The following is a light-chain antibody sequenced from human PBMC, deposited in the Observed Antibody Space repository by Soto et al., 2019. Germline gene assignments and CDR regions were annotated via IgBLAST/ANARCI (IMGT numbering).Light chain of an antibody. J-gene: IGKJ2*01. Sequence: DIVMTQSPDSLAVSLGERATINCKSSQSVIYSSSNKNFLAWYQQKPGHPPKLLIYWASTRESGVPDRFSGSGSGTDFTLTISSLXXXXXXXXXXXXXXXXPYTFGQGTKLEIK. CDR1: QSVIYSSSNKNF. CDR3: XXXXXXPYT. V-gene: IGKV4-1*01. CDR2: WAS.